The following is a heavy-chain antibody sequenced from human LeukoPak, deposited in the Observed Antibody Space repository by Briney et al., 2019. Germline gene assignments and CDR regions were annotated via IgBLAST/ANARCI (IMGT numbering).Heavy chain of an antibody. D-gene: IGHD2-8*01. CDR3: ARNGFATNGAYYFDY. V-gene: IGHV1-2*02. J-gene: IGHJ4*01. CDR1: GYTFTGYY. Sequence: ASVKVSCKASGYTFTGYYMHWVRQAPGQGLEWMGWINPNSGGTNYAQKFQGRVTMTRDTSISTAYMELSRLRSDDTAVYYCARNGFATNGAYYFDYWGHGTLVTVSS. CDR2: INPNSGGT.